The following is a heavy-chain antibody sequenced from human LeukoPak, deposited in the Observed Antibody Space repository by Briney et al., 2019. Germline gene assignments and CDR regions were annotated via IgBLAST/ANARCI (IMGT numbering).Heavy chain of an antibody. CDR1: GGAISGRRDY. V-gene: IGHV4-39*01. Sequence: PSETLSLTCTVSGGAISGRRDYWGWFRQPPGKGLEWIASIYYSGSTHYNPSLKSRVTISVDTSRNQFSLELRSATAADSAMYYCARNVGRGGPGGAFDIWGQGTMVTVSS. CDR3: ARNVGRGGPGGAFDI. CDR2: IYYSGST. J-gene: IGHJ3*02. D-gene: IGHD3-16*01.